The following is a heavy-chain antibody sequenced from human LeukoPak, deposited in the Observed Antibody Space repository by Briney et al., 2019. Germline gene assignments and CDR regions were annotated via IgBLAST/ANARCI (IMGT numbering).Heavy chain of an antibody. V-gene: IGHV3-48*03. D-gene: IGHD2-2*03. CDR3: ARVEIVVVPAAISYYYYYMDV. J-gene: IGHJ6*03. Sequence: GGSLRLSCAASGFTFSSYEMNWVRQAPGKGLEWVSYTSSSGSTIYYADSVKGRFTISRDNAKNSLYLQMNSLRAEDTAVYYCARVEIVVVPAAISYYYYYMDVWGKGTTVTVSS. CDR2: TSSSGSTI. CDR1: GFTFSSYE.